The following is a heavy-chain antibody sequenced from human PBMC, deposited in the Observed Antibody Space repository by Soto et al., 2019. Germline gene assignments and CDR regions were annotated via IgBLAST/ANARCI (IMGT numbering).Heavy chain of an antibody. V-gene: IGHV5-51*01. J-gene: IGHJ5*02. CDR3: ARRRAGNPDDWFDP. CDR1: GYSFSNYW. D-gene: IGHD6-13*01. Sequence: GESLKISCKGSGYSFSNYWIVWVRQMPGKGLEWMGIIYPGDSETKYSPSFQGQVTISADKSINAAYLQWISLKASDTAMYYCARRRAGNPDDWFDPWGQGTLVTVSS. CDR2: IYPGDSET.